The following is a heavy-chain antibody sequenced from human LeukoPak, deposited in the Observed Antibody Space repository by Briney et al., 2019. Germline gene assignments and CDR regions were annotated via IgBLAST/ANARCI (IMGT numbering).Heavy chain of an antibody. CDR2: IIPIFGTA. J-gene: IGHJ6*03. Sequence: SVRVSCKASGGTFSSHAISWVRQAPGQGLEWMGGIIPIFGTADYAQKFQGRVTFTADESTSTAYMELSSLRSEDTALYYCARDDRGIAALRNSYFYYMDVWGKGTTVTVSS. CDR1: GGTFSSHA. D-gene: IGHD6-13*01. V-gene: IGHV1-69*13. CDR3: ARDDRGIAALRNSYFYYMDV.